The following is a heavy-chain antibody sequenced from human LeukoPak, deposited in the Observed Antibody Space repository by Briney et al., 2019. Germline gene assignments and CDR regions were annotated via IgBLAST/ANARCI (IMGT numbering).Heavy chain of an antibody. CDR1: GFTFSSYA. V-gene: IGHV3-23*01. CDR3: AKDPSSLWFGEGWFDP. D-gene: IGHD3-10*01. J-gene: IGHJ5*02. Sequence: PGGSLRLSCAASGFTFSSYAMSWVRQAPGKGLEWVSAISGSGGSTYYADSVKGRFTISRDNSKSTLYLQMNSLRAEDTAVYYCAKDPSSLWFGEGWFDPWGQGTLVTVSS. CDR2: ISGSGGST.